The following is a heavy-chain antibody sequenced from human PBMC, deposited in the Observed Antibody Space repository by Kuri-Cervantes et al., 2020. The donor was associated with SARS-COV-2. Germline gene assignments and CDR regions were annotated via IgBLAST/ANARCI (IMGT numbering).Heavy chain of an antibody. Sequence: SETLSLTCAVYGGSFSGYYWSWIRQPPGKGLEWIGEINHSGSTNYNPSLKSRVTISVDTSKNQFSLKLSSVTAADTAVYYCARAGDNWGQGDDAIDIWGQGTMVTVSS. J-gene: IGHJ3*02. V-gene: IGHV4-34*01. CDR1: GGSFSGYY. CDR2: INHSGST. D-gene: IGHD7-27*01. CDR3: ARAGDNWGQGDDAIDI.